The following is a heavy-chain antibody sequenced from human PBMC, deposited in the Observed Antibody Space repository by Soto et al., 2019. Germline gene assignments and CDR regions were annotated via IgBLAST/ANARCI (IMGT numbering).Heavy chain of an antibody. D-gene: IGHD2-15*01. J-gene: IGHJ5*02. CDR2: IIPFLGTA. CDR1: GGTLNSYA. Sequence: QVQLVQSGAEVKKPGSSVKVSCKASGGTLNSYAISWVRQAPGQGLEWMGEIIPFLGTAKYAQKLQGRVTITTDESTSTAYMELSSLRSDDTALYYCGKSGYCISASCSQGWIDPWGQGTLVTVSS. V-gene: IGHV1-69*01. CDR3: GKSGYCISASCSQGWIDP.